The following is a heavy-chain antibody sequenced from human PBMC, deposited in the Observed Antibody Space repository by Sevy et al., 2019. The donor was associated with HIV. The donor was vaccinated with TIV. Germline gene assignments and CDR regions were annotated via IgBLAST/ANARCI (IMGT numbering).Heavy chain of an antibody. CDR1: GFTFSVYT. V-gene: IGHV3-48*02. D-gene: IGHD3-22*01. Sequence: GGSLRLSCKVSGFTFSVYTMHWVRQAPGKGLEWVSSISRTTTTYYADSVRGRFTIYRDNAKNSLYLEMNSLRDDDTAVYYCAREAYYYDSREENWFDPWGQGTLVTVSS. CDR2: ISRTTTT. CDR3: AREAYYYDSREENWFDP. J-gene: IGHJ5*02.